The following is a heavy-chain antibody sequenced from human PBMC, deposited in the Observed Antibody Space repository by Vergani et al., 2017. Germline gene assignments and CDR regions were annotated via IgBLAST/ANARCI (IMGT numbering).Heavy chain of an antibody. CDR1: GFIFSDYY. D-gene: IGHD6-13*01. CDR3: ARGSSNPAFYYYYYYMDV. CDR2: ISDGGETK. Sequence: QVQLVASGGGLVRPGGSLRLSCAASGFIFSDYYMTWIRQTPGKGLEWLAHISDGGETKMYAESLKGRFTVSRDNSKNTLYLQMNSLRAEDTAVYYCARGSSNPAFYYYYYYMDVWGKGTTVTVSS. J-gene: IGHJ6*03. V-gene: IGHV3-11*04.